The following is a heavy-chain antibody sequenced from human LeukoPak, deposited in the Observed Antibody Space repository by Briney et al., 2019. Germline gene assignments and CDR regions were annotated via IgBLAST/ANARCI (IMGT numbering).Heavy chain of an antibody. CDR2: SWDSSSI. D-gene: IGHD6-19*01. CDR1: GFTFDDYA. V-gene: IGHV3-9*01. Sequence: GGSLRLSCAASGFTFDDYAMHWVRQVPGKGLEWVSGSWDSSSIGYADSVKGRFTISRDNAKKSLYLQMTSLRADDTALYYCTRDQPSSGWGFDSWGRGTLVIVSS. CDR3: TRDQPSSGWGFDS. J-gene: IGHJ4*02.